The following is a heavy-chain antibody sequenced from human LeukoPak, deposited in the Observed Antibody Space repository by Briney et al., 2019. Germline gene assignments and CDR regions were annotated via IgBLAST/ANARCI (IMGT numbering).Heavy chain of an antibody. CDR3: ARDPYSSTWSYGMDV. Sequence: GGSLRLSCAASGFTFRSYAMQWVRQAPGKGLEWVANIKQDGSEEVYVDSVKGRFTISRDNAKNSLFLQMNTLRAEDTAVYYCARDPYSSTWSYGMDVWGQGTTVTVSS. J-gene: IGHJ6*02. V-gene: IGHV3-7*05. D-gene: IGHD6-6*01. CDR1: GFTFRSYA. CDR2: IKQDGSEE.